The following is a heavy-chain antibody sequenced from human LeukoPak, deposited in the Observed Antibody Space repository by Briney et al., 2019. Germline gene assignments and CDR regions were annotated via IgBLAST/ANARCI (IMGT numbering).Heavy chain of an antibody. CDR1: GYTFTSYG. Sequence: ASVKVSCKASGYTFTSYGINWLRQAPGQGLEWMGWISTYNGNTNYAQKLRGRVTMTTDTSTSTAYMELRSLRSDDTAVYYCARAPITVAGSALWYWGQGTLVTVSS. CDR3: ARAPITVAGSALWY. D-gene: IGHD6-19*01. V-gene: IGHV1-18*01. J-gene: IGHJ4*02. CDR2: ISTYNGNT.